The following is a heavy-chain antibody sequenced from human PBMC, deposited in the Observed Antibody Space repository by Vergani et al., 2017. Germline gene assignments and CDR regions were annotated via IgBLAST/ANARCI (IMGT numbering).Heavy chain of an antibody. D-gene: IGHD3-10*01. CDR2: IYYSGST. V-gene: IGHV4-59*12. CDR1: GGSISSYY. Sequence: QVQLQESGPGLVKPSETLSLTCTVSGGSISSYYWSWIRQPPGKGLEWIGYIYYSGSTYYNPSLKSRVTISVDTSKNQFSLKLSSVTAADTAVYYCASFPPRVRGVIHDYWGQGTLVTVSS. J-gene: IGHJ4*02. CDR3: ASFPPRVRGVIHDY.